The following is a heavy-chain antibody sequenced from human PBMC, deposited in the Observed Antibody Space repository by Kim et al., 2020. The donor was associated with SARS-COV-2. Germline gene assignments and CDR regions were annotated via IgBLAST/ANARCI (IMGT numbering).Heavy chain of an antibody. J-gene: IGHJ4*01. Sequence: GGSLRLSCEASEFNFNNYGMHWVRQTPGKGLEWVAGIWYDGSNINYADSVKGRFTISRDNSKNTLYLQMNSLRAEDAAVYHCATARDNYDISGFCTLDY. D-gene: IGHD3-22*01. CDR3: ATARDNYDISGFCTLDY. CDR2: IWYDGSNI. CDR1: EFNFNNYG. V-gene: IGHV3-33*01.